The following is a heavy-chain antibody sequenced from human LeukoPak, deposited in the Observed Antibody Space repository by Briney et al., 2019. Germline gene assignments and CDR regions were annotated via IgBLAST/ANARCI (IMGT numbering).Heavy chain of an antibody. V-gene: IGHV4-59*11. CDR3: ARGGDGYNLGAFDI. CDR2: MHYSGST. CDR1: GGSISSHY. J-gene: IGHJ3*02. D-gene: IGHD5-24*01. Sequence: SETLSLTCTVSGGSISSHYWSWIRQVPGKGLEWIGYMHYSGSTNYNSSLKSRVTISVDTSKNQFSLKLSSVTAADTAVYYCARGGDGYNLGAFDIWGQGTMVTVSS.